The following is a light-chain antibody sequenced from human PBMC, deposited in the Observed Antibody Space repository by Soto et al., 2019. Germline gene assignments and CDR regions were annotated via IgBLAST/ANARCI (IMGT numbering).Light chain of an antibody. CDR2: AAS. Sequence: DIQVTQSPSSLSASAEDRVTITCRASQSISNHLNWYQQKPGKAPKLLIYAASSLQSGVPSRFSGSGSGTDFTLTITSLQPEDFATYYCQQSYIMSEGYTFGQGTKLEIK. J-gene: IGKJ2*01. CDR3: QQSYIMSEGYT. CDR1: QSISNH. V-gene: IGKV1-39*01.